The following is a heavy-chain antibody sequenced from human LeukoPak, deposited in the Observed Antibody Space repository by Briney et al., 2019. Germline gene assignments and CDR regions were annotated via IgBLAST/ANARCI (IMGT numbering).Heavy chain of an antibody. CDR3: ARSKGSSSWQNWFDP. V-gene: IGHV3-30*14. CDR1: GFTFSSYA. J-gene: IGHJ5*02. D-gene: IGHD6-13*01. CDR2: ISYDGSNK. Sequence: PGRSLRLSCAASGFTFSSYAMHWVRQAPGKGLEWVAVISYDGSNKYYADSVKGRFTISRDNSKNTLYLQMNSLRAEDTAVYYCARSKGSSSWQNWFDPWGQGTLVTVSS.